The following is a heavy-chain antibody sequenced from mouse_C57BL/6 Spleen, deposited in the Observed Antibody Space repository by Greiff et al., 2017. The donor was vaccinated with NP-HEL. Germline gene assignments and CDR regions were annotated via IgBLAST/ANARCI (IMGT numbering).Heavy chain of an antibody. Sequence: QVQLQQPGAELVKPGASVKMSCKASGYTFTSYWITWVKQRPGQGLEWIGDIYPGSGSTNYNETFKSKATLTVDTSSSTAYMQLSSLTSEASEVYYCARWGGDYWGQGTSVTVAS. J-gene: IGHJ4*01. CDR3: ARWGGDY. CDR1: GYTFTSYW. CDR2: IYPGSGST. V-gene: IGHV1-55*01.